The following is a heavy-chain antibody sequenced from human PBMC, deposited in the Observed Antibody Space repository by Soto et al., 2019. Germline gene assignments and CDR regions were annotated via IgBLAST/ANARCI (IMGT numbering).Heavy chain of an antibody. Sequence: EVYLVESGGGVVRPGGSLRLSCAASGFGFDEYGMSWVRQGPGQGLEWVSGINRHGDSTGYADSVKGRFTISRDNAKKSLYLQMNGLRAEDTAFYYCARDHRWGYEYGDYGDSWGQGTLVTVSS. CDR1: GFGFDEYG. CDR2: INRHGDST. CDR3: ARDHRWGYEYGDYGDS. J-gene: IGHJ4*02. V-gene: IGHV3-20*04. D-gene: IGHD4-17*01.